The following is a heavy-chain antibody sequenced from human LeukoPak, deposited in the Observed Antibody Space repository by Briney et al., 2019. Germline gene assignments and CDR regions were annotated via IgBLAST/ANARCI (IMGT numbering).Heavy chain of an antibody. J-gene: IGHJ4*02. CDR2: MYSSGTT. V-gene: IGHV3-66*01. Sequence: GGSLRLSCVVSGFTVSRHYMSWVRQPPGKGLEWVSVMYSSGTTHYADSVKGRFTISRDNSKSTAYLQMNSLRVEDTAVYYCARFMGASGFDFWGQGTLVTVSS. CDR3: ARFMGASGFDF. D-gene: IGHD1-26*01. CDR1: GFTVSRHY.